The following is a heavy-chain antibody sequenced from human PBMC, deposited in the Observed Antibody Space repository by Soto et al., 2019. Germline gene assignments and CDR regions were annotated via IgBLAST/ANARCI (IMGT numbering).Heavy chain of an antibody. CDR3: ARDRGLYYYGSGSPSDL. CDR2: ISGSGSIV. D-gene: IGHD3-10*01. J-gene: IGHJ5*02. Sequence: QVQLVESGGGFVKPGGSLRLSCAASGFIFSDYYMSWIRQAPGKGLEWVSYISGSGSIVYYADSMKGRFTISRDNAKNSVYVQMNSLRVDDTAVYYCARDRGLYYYGSGSPSDLWGQGVLVTVSS. V-gene: IGHV3-11*01. CDR1: GFIFSDYY.